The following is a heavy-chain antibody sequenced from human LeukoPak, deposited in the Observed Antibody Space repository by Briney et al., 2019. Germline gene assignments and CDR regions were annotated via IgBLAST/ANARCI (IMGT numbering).Heavy chain of an antibody. CDR2: IRSSGSTI. V-gene: IGHV3-48*03. CDR3: ARDLGQYYDTSDNWFDP. D-gene: IGHD3-22*01. J-gene: IGHJ5*02. Sequence: GGSLRLSCAASGFTFSNYEMNWVRQAPGKGLEWVSYIRSSGSTIYYADSVKGRFTISRDNAKNSLYLQMNSLRAEDTAVYYCARDLGQYYDTSDNWFDPWGQGTLVTVSS. CDR1: GFTFSNYE.